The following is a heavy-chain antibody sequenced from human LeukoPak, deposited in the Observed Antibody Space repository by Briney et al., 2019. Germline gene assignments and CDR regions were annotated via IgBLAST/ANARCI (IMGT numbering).Heavy chain of an antibody. J-gene: IGHJ6*02. CDR1: GGSFSGYY. V-gene: IGHV4-34*01. D-gene: IGHD6-13*01. CDR2: INHSGST. Sequence: KASETLSLTCAVYGGSFSGYYRSWIRQPPGKGLEWIGEINHSGSTNYNPSLKSRVTISVDTSKNQFSLKLSSVTAADTAVYYCARDVQQLVPDYGMDVWGQGTTVTVSS. CDR3: ARDVQQLVPDYGMDV.